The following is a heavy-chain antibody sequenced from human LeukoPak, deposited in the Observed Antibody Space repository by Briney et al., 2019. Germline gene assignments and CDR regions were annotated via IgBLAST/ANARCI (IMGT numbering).Heavy chain of an antibody. V-gene: IGHV3-33*01. Sequence: GGSLRLFCAAPGFTLTTNGLHWVRQAPGKGLEWVAVIWWDGSKEFYAESVKGRFILSRDISKNTLYLEMSSRRAEDTAVYYCARDDDTNSQYSRLNYWGQGTLVTVSS. CDR2: IWWDGSKE. CDR3: ARDDDTNSQYSRLNY. J-gene: IGHJ4*02. D-gene: IGHD2-8*01. CDR1: GFTLTTNG.